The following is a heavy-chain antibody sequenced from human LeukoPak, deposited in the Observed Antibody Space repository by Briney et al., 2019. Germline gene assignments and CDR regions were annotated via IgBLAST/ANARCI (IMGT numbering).Heavy chain of an antibody. V-gene: IGHV1-69*06. CDR3: AKVAAPHYYMDV. D-gene: IGHD2-15*01. CDR1: GGTFSSYA. Sequence: ASVKVSCKASGGTFSSYAISWVRQAPGQGLEWMGGIIPIFGTANYAQKFQGRVTITADKSTSTAYMELSSLRSGDTAVYYCAKVAAPHYYMDVWGKGTTVTVSS. J-gene: IGHJ6*03. CDR2: IIPIFGTA.